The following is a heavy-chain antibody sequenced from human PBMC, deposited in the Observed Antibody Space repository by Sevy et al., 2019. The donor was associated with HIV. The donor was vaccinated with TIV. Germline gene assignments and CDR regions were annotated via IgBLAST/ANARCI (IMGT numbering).Heavy chain of an antibody. CDR1: GGSISSYY. J-gene: IGHJ6*02. Sequence: SETLSLTCTVSGGSISSYYWSWIRQPPGKGLEWIGYIYYSGSTNYNPSLKSRVTISVDTSKNQFSPKLSSVTASDTAVYYSARGYYGSGSYYNHCYYYGMDVWGQGTTVTVSS. CDR3: ARGYYGSGSYYNHCYYYGMDV. D-gene: IGHD3-10*01. V-gene: IGHV4-59*01. CDR2: IYYSGST.